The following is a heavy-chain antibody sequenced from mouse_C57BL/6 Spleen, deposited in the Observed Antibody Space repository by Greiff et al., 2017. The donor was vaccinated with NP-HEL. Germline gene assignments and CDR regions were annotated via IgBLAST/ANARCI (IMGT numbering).Heavy chain of an antibody. CDR2: IWTGGGT. J-gene: IGHJ4*01. V-gene: IGHV2-9-1*01. D-gene: IGHD4-1*01. Sequence: VKLMESGPGLVAPSQSLSITCTVSGFSLTSYAISWVRQPPGKGLEWLGVIWTGGGTNYNSALKSRLSISKDNSKSQVFLKMNSLQTDDTARYYCARNPVPDWDRDYYAMDYWGQGTSVTVSS. CDR1: GFSLTSYA. CDR3: ARNPVPDWDRDYYAMDY.